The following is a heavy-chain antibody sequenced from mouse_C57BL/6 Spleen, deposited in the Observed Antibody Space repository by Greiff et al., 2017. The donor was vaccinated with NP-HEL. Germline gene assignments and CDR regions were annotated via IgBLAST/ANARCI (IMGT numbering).Heavy chain of an antibody. Sequence: ESGPGLVKSSQSLSLTCSVTGYSITSGYYWYWIRQFPGNKLAWMVYISYDRSNNYNPSLNNRISITRDTSKIQFFLKLNSVTTEDTATYYCARSRNPVAYWGQGTLVTVSA. CDR1: GYSITSGYY. V-gene: IGHV3-6*01. CDR3: ARSRNPVAY. CDR2: ISYDRSN. J-gene: IGHJ3*01.